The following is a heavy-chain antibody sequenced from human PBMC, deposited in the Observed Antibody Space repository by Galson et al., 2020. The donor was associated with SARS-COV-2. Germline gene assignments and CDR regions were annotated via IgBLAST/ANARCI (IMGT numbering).Heavy chain of an antibody. CDR2: IKHEGSGQ. CDR3: ARVDCSGGGCYPGNY. Sequence: GGSLRLSCAASGFAFSYYSMTWVRQAPGRGLEWVASIKHEGSGQYYVDSVKGRFTISRDNPKNSLYLQMNNLRVEDTAVYHCARVDCSGGGCYPGNYWGQGTLLTVSS. CDR1: GFAFSYYS. V-gene: IGHV3-7*03. D-gene: IGHD2-15*01. J-gene: IGHJ4*02.